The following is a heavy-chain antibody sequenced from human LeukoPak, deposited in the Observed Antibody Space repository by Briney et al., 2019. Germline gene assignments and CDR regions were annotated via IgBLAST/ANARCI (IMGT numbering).Heavy chain of an antibody. Sequence: GGSLRLSCAASGFTFSSNWMSWVRQAPGKGLEWLAKIKQDGSETCHMDSVKGRFTISRDNSKNTLYLQMNSLRAEDTAVYYCARDTELGYSSGWLDYWGQGTLVTVSS. CDR1: GFTFSSNW. D-gene: IGHD6-19*01. CDR2: IKQDGSET. J-gene: IGHJ4*02. CDR3: ARDTELGYSSGWLDY. V-gene: IGHV3-7*01.